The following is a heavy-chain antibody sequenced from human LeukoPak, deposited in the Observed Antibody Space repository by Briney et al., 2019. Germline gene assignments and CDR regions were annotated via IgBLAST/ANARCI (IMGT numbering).Heavy chain of an antibody. D-gene: IGHD4-11*01. CDR2: ISGSGGST. CDR1: GFPFISYA. J-gene: IGHJ5*01. V-gene: IGHV3-23*01. Sequence: GGPFSLSFAASGFPFISYAMDWVRQAPGRGLDWVSAISGSGGSTYYADSVKGRFTISRDNSKTTLFLQMNSLRAEDTAVYYCAKDLHDYGNYVGWFDSWGQGTLVTVSS. CDR3: AKDLHDYGNYVGWFDS.